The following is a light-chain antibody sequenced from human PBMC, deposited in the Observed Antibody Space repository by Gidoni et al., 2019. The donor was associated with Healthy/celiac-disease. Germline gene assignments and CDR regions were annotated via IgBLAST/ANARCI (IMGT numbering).Light chain of an antibody. CDR1: SSDVGGYNH. Sequence: QSALTQPASVSGSHGPSITSSCTGPSSDVGGYNHVSWYHQHPGTAPKLMIYEVRHRPSGVANRFSASKSGNTASLTISGLQAEDAADYYCSSYTSSNPVVFGGGTKLTVL. J-gene: IGLJ2*01. V-gene: IGLV2-14*01. CDR3: SSYTSSNPVV. CDR2: EVR.